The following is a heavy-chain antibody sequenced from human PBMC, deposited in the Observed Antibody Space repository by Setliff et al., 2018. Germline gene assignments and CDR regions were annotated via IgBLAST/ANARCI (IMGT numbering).Heavy chain of an antibody. J-gene: IGHJ4*02. Sequence: SETLSLTCAVYGGSFSGYYWSWIRQPPGKGLEWIGEINHSGSTNYNPSLKSRVTISVDTSKNQFSLKLSSVTAADTAVYYCARHPPYDSSGYRDYWGQGTLVTVSS. D-gene: IGHD3-22*01. CDR2: INHSGST. CDR3: ARHPPYDSSGYRDY. CDR1: GGSFSGYY. V-gene: IGHV4-34*01.